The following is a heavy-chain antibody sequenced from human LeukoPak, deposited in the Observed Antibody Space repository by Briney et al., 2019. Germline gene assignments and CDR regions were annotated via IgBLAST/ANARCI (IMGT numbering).Heavy chain of an antibody. CDR3: AKDTIFGVVIAFYFDY. Sequence: GGSLRLSCAASGFTFSSYWMPWVRQAPGKGLVWVSRINSDGSSTSYADSVKGRFTISRDNAKNTLYLQMNSLRAEDTAVYYCAKDTIFGVVIAFYFDYWGQGTLVTVSS. CDR1: GFTFSSYW. CDR2: INSDGSST. J-gene: IGHJ4*02. V-gene: IGHV3-74*01. D-gene: IGHD3-3*01.